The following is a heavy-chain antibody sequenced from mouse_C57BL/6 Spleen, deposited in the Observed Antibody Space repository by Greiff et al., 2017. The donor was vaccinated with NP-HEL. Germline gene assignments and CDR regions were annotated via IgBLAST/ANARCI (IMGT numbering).Heavy chain of an antibody. CDR2: INCDGSST. Sequence: VKLVESEGGLVQPGSSLKLSCTASGFTFSDYYMAWVRQAPEKGLEWVAYINCDGSSTYYLDSLKSRFTISRDNAKNILYLQMISLNSEDTAMYYCARDRVPTVPYALDYWGQGTSVTVSS. V-gene: IGHV5-16*01. CDR3: ARDRVPTVPYALDY. J-gene: IGHJ4*01. D-gene: IGHD1-1*01. CDR1: GFTFSDYY.